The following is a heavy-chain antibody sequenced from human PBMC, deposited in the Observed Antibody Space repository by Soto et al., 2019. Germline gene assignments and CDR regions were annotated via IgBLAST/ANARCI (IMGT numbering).Heavy chain of an antibody. CDR2: IRSKAYGGTT. Sequence: PGGSLRLSCTASGFTFGDYAMSWFRQAPGKGLEWVGFIRSKAYGGTTEYAASVKGRFTISRDDSKSIAYLQMNSLKTEDTAVYYCTRDINDSSGYQTPPFDYWGQGTLVTVSS. CDR1: GFTFGDYA. CDR3: TRDINDSSGYQTPPFDY. J-gene: IGHJ4*02. D-gene: IGHD3-22*01. V-gene: IGHV3-49*03.